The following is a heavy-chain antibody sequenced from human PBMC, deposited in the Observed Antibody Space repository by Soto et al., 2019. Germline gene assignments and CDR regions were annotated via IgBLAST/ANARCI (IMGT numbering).Heavy chain of an antibody. Sequence: GASVKVSCKXSGYTFSTHAMHWVRQAPGQSLEWMGWIHGGTGQTKHSHRFQDRVSITRDTSASTAYMELSSLRSEDTAVYYCARGKGMEENYYYYGLDIWGQGTTVTVSS. CDR3: ARGKGMEENYYYYGLDI. CDR2: IHGGTGQT. CDR1: GYTFSTHA. J-gene: IGHJ6*02. D-gene: IGHD1-1*01. V-gene: IGHV1-3*01.